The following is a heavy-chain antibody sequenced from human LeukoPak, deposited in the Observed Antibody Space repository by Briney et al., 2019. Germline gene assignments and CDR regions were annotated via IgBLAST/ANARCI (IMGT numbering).Heavy chain of an antibody. V-gene: IGHV1-46*01. J-gene: IGHJ3*02. Sequence: GSSVMVSFKSSVYTFTNSYIHWVRQAPGQGFQWMGLINPGGGNTNYAQNFKGRLTMTRDTSTTTVYMELSGLRSEDTAIYYCARIRDGYNDAYDIWGQGTVVTVPS. CDR3: ARIRDGYNDAYDI. CDR2: INPGGGNT. CDR1: VYTFTNSY. D-gene: IGHD5-24*01.